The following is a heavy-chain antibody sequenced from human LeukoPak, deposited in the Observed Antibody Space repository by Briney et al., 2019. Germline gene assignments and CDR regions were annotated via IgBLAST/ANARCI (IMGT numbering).Heavy chain of an antibody. Sequence: GGSLRLSCAVSGFTFSSYWMSWVRQAPGKGLEWVANIKQDGSEKDYVDSVKGRFTISRDNAKNSLYPQMNSLRAEDTAVYYCASSNWGAWYWGQGTLVTVSS. J-gene: IGHJ4*02. CDR2: IKQDGSEK. D-gene: IGHD7-27*01. V-gene: IGHV3-7*01. CDR3: ASSNWGAWY. CDR1: GFTFSSYW.